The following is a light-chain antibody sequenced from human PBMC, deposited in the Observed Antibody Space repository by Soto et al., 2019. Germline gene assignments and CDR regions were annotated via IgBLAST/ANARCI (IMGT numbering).Light chain of an antibody. V-gene: IGLV2-14*03. CDR1: SSDVGNYNF. CDR2: DVS. CDR3: CSYTTSSTYV. J-gene: IGLJ1*01. Sequence: QSALTQPASVSGSPGQSIAISCTGTSSDVGNYNFVSWYQQHPGKAPKLMIYDVSNRPSGISNRFSGSKSGNTASLTISGLQAEDEADYYCCSYTTSSTYVFGXGTKVTVL.